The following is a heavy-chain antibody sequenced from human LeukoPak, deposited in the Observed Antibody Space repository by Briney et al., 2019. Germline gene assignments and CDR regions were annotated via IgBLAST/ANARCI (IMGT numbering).Heavy chain of an antibody. CDR1: GYTFTSYD. V-gene: IGHV1-8*01. D-gene: IGHD4-11*01. CDR2: MNPNSGNT. CDR3: ARGDYSNPGGDWFDP. Sequence: ASVKVSCKASGYTFTSYDINWVRQATGQGLEWMGWMNPNSGNTGYEQKFQGRVTMTRNTSISTDYMELCSLRSEDTAVYYCARGDYSNPGGDWFDPWGQGTLVTVSS. J-gene: IGHJ5*02.